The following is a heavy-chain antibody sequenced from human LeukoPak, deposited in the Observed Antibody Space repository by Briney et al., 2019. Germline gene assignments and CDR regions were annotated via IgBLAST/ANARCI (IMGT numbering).Heavy chain of an antibody. CDR1: GLTFSNYA. D-gene: IGHD4-17*01. CDR3: AKDPNGDYVGASDS. CDR2: ITGRGGT. Sequence: SGGSLRLSCAASGLTFSNYAMTWVRQAPGKGLEWISSITGRGGTSYTDSVKGRFTVYRDNSKNTLYLQMNSLRVGDTALYYCAKDPNGDYVGASDSWGQGTMVTVSS. V-gene: IGHV3-23*01. J-gene: IGHJ3*01.